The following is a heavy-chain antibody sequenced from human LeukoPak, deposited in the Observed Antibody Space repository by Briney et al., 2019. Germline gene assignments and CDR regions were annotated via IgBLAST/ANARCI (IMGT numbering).Heavy chain of an antibody. CDR3: ARGNTAMVTGCGY. V-gene: IGHV1-3*01. CDR2: INAGNGNT. CDR1: GYTFTSYA. D-gene: IGHD5-18*01. Sequence: ASVKVSCKASGYTFTSYAIQWVRQAPGQRLEWMGWINAGNGNTKYSQNLQGRVTITADESTSTAYMELSSLRSEDTAVYYCARGNTAMVTGCGYWGQGTLVTVSS. J-gene: IGHJ4*02.